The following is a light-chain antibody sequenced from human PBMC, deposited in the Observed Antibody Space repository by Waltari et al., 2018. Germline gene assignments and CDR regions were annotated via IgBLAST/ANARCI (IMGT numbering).Light chain of an antibody. V-gene: IGKV1-39*01. Sequence: DIQMTQSPSSLSAFVGERVTVTCRASRYINKYLNWYQQKSGKPPKLLIYAASSLQSGVPSRFSGSGSGTEFTLTISGLQDEDSATYYCQQSFGNPPWTFGQGTKVEI. CDR2: AAS. CDR1: RYINKY. CDR3: QQSFGNPPWT. J-gene: IGKJ1*01.